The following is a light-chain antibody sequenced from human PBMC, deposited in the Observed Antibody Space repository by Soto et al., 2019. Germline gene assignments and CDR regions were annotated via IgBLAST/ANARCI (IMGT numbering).Light chain of an antibody. CDR1: SSDVCGYNY. V-gene: IGLV2-14*03. CDR2: DVS. CDR3: SSYTTSNTRQIA. J-gene: IGLJ1*01. Sequence: QSVLTQPASVSGSPGQSITISCTGTSSDVCGYNYVSWYQHHPGKAPKLMIFDVSNRPSGVSNRFSGSKSGNTASLTISGLQPEDEADYYCSSYTTSNTRQIAFGTGTKVTVL.